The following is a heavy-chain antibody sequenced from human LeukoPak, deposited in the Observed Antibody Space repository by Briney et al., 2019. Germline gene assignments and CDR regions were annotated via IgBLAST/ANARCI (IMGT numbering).Heavy chain of an antibody. D-gene: IGHD4-11*01. V-gene: IGHV4-39*07. Sequence: SETLSLTCTVSGGFISSSNYYWGWIRQPPGKGLEWIGSIYFSGTTYYNPSLKSRVTISVDTSKNQFSLKLSSVTAADTAVYYCAKDTDYSTDHDAFDIWGQGTMVTVSS. CDR2: IYFSGTT. J-gene: IGHJ3*02. CDR1: GGFISSSNYY. CDR3: AKDTDYSTDHDAFDI.